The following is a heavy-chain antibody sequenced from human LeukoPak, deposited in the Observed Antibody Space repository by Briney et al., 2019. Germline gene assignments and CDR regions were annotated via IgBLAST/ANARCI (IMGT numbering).Heavy chain of an antibody. D-gene: IGHD6-6*01. CDR2: IIPIFGTA. CDR3: ARVQSIAARPFWGY. V-gene: IGHV1-69*13. J-gene: IGHJ4*02. Sequence: GASVKVSCKASGGTFSSYAISWERQAPGQGLEWMGGIIPIFGTANYAQKFQGRVTITADESTSTAYMELSSLRSEDTAVYYCARVQSIAARPFWGYWGQGTLVTVSS. CDR1: GGTFSSYA.